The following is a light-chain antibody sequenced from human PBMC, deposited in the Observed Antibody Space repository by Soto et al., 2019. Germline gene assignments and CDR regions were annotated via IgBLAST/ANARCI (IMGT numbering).Light chain of an antibody. J-gene: IGKJ1*01. CDR2: AAS. V-gene: IGKV1-39*01. CDR3: QQSYSTPPT. CDR1: QSISSY. Sequence: DIQMTQSPSSLSASVGDRVTITCRASQSISSYLNWYQQKPGKAPKLLIYAASSLQSGVPSRFSGSGSGKDFTLTISILQPEDFATYYCQQSYSTPPTFGQGTKVEIK.